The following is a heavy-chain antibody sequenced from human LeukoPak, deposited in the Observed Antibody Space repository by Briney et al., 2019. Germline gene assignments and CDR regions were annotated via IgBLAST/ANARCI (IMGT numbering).Heavy chain of an antibody. CDR1: GFTVSGNY. D-gene: IGHD3-10*01. CDR2: VYTDGNI. V-gene: IGHV3-53*01. CDR3: AKGKFGDPLNY. J-gene: IGHJ4*02. Sequence: GGSLRLSCTASGFTVSGNYMNWVRQAPGKGLEWVSVVYTDGNIYYADSVKGRFTISKDNSKNTVDLLMNSVRAEDTALYYCAKGKFGDPLNYWGQGTLVTVSS.